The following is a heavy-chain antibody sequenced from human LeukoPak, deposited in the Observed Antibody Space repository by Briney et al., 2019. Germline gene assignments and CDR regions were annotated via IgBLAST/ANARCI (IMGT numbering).Heavy chain of an antibody. D-gene: IGHD3-22*01. V-gene: IGHV3-30*18. Sequence: GGSLRLSCAASGFTFSSYGMHWVRKAPGKGLEWVAVISYDGSNKYYADSVKGRFTISRDNSKNTLYLQMNSLRAEDTAVYYCAKDWYYYDSSGHQDDYWGQGTLVTVSS. CDR2: ISYDGSNK. CDR1: GFTFSSYG. CDR3: AKDWYYYDSSGHQDDY. J-gene: IGHJ4*02.